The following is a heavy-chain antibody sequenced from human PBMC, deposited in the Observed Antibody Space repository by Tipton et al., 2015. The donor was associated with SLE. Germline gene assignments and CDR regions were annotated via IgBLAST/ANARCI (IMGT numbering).Heavy chain of an antibody. CDR3: ARGRYCSGGSCYSGDAFDI. V-gene: IGHV4-39*07. CDR2: IYYSGST. Sequence: TLSLTCTVSGGSISSSSYYWGWIRQPPGKGLEWIGSIYYSGSTYYNPSLKSRVTISVDTSKNQFSLKLSSVTAADTAVYYCARGRYCSGGSCYSGDAFDIWGQGTMVTVSS. D-gene: IGHD2-15*01. J-gene: IGHJ3*02. CDR1: GGSISSSSYY.